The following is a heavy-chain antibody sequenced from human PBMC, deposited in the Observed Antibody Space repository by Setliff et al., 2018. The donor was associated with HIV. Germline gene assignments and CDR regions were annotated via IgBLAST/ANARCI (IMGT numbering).Heavy chain of an antibody. Sequence: SETLSLTCTVSGGSISSYYWSWIRQPPGKGLEWIGYIYTSGSTNYNPSPKSQVTISVDTSKNQFSLKLSSVTAADTSVYYCARCVTYYNFWSGYWGYYYYMDVWGKGTTVTVSS. J-gene: IGHJ6*03. CDR2: IYTSGST. CDR3: ARCVTYYNFWSGYWGYYYYMDV. D-gene: IGHD3-3*01. CDR1: GGSISSYY. V-gene: IGHV4-4*08.